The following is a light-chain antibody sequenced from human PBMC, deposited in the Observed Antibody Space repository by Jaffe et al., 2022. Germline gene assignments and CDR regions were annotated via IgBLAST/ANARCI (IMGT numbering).Light chain of an antibody. J-gene: IGKJ3*01. CDR2: DAS. V-gene: IGKV3-11*01. Sequence: EIVLTQSPATLSLSPGERATLSCRASQSVSSYLAWYQQKPGQAPRLLIYDASNRATGIPARFSGGGSGTDFTLTISSLEPEDFAVYYCQQRNSWPLTFGPGTKVDIK. CDR3: QQRNSWPLT. CDR1: QSVSSY.